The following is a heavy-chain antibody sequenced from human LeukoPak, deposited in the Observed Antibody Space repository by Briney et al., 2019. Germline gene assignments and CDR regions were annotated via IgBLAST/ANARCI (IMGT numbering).Heavy chain of an antibody. J-gene: IGHJ6*02. CDR1: GYTFTSYG. CDR2: IIPILGIA. D-gene: IGHD1-14*01. CDR3: ARGYYYYYGMDV. Sequence: SVKVSCKASGYTFTSYGISCVRQAPGQGLEWMGRIIPILGIANYAQKFQGRVTITADKSTSTAYMELSSLRSEDTAVYYCARGYYYYYGMDVWGQGTTVTVSS. V-gene: IGHV1-69*04.